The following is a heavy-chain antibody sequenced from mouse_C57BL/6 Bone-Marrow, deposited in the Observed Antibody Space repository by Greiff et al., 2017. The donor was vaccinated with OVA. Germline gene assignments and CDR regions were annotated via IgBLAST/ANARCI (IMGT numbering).Heavy chain of an antibody. Sequence: EVQLQQSGPGLVKPSQSLSLTCTVTGYSITSGYDWHWIRHFPGNKLEWMGYISYSGSTNYNPSLKSRISITHDTSKNHFFLKLNSVTTEDTATYYCAFSNLYAMDYWGQGTSVTVSS. CDR2: ISYSGST. CDR3: AFSNLYAMDY. V-gene: IGHV3-1*01. D-gene: IGHD2-5*01. CDR1: GYSITSGYD. J-gene: IGHJ4*01.